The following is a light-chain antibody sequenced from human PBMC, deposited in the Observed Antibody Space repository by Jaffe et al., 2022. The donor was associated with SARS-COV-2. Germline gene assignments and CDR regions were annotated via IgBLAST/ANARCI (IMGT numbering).Light chain of an antibody. J-gene: IGLJ3*02. CDR3: SSYAGNNNLV. Sequence: QSALTQPPSASGSPGQSVTISCTGTSSDIGVYNYVSWYQQHPGKAPKLMIYEVSKRPSGVPDRFSASKSGNTASLTVSGLQAEDEAEYYCSSYAGNNNLVFGGGTKLTVL. V-gene: IGLV2-8*01. CDR2: EVS. CDR1: SSDIGVYNY.